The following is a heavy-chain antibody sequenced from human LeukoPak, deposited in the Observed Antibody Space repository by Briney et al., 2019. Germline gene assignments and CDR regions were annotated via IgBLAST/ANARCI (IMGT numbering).Heavy chain of an antibody. V-gene: IGHV4-39*07. Sequence: SETLSLTCTVSGGSVNSGTYYWSWIRQPPGKGLEWIGNIYYSGSAYYNPSLKSRVTMSVDTSKNQFSLKLSSVTAADTAVYYCARGSGTVTTLYYGMDVWGQGTTVTVSS. CDR3: ARGSGTVTTLYYGMDV. CDR1: GGSVNSGTYY. D-gene: IGHD4-17*01. J-gene: IGHJ6*02. CDR2: IYYSGSA.